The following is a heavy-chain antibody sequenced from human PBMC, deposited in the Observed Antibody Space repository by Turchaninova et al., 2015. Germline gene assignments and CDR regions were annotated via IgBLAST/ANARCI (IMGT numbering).Heavy chain of an antibody. CDR3: ARDLYSGSYSDRY. J-gene: IGHJ4*02. CDR2: IKQDGTEK. CDR1: GFPLSTYW. Sequence: EVQLVESGGGLVQPGGSLRLPCAASGFPLSTYWMGWVRQAPGKGLGGVENIKQDGTEKNYGDFGKGRITISKDDAKNSLYLKMSSLRDEDTAVYYCARDLYSGSYSDRYWGQGILVTVSS. V-gene: IGHV3-7*01. D-gene: IGHD1-26*01.